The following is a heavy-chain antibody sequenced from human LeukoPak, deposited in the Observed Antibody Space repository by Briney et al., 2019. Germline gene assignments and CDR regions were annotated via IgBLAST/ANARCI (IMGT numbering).Heavy chain of an antibody. D-gene: IGHD3-10*01. J-gene: IGHJ4*02. CDR1: GFTFSSYA. Sequence: GGSLRLSCAASGFTFSSYAMSWVRQAPGKGLEWVSAISGSGGSTYYADSVKGRFTISRDNSKNTLYLQMNSLRAEDTAVYYCAKESPAAGVVRGVTPFDYWGQGTLVTVSS. V-gene: IGHV3-23*01. CDR3: AKESPAAGVVRGVTPFDY. CDR2: ISGSGGST.